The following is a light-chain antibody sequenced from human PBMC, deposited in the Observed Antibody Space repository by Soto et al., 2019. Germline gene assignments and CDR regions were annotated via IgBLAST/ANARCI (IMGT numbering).Light chain of an antibody. CDR3: QQYYSTPPT. J-gene: IGKJ5*01. V-gene: IGKV4-1*01. CDR1: QSILYISNNKNY. Sequence: DIVMTQSPDSLPVSLGERATINCGSSQSILYISNNKNYLAWYQQKPGQPPKLLISCASARESGVPDRFSGSGSGTDFTLTISSLQAEDVAVYYCQQYYSTPPTFGQGTRLEMK. CDR2: CAS.